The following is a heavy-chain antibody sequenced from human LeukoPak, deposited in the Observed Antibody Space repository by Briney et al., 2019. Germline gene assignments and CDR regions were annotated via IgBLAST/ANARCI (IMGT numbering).Heavy chain of an antibody. CDR1: GFTFSRYA. V-gene: IGHV3-23*01. CDR2: ISGSGGST. J-gene: IGHJ4*02. CDR3: AKPLDTAMVWGIGIDY. D-gene: IGHD5-18*01. Sequence: GSLRLSCAASGFTFSRYAMSWVCQAPGKGLEWVSAISGSGGSTYYADSVKGRFTISRDNSKNTLYLQMNSLRAEDTAIFYCAKPLDTAMVWGIGIDYWGQGTLVTVSS.